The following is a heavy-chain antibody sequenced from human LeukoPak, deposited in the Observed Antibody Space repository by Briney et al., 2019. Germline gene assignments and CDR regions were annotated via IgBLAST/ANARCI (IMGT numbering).Heavy chain of an antibody. CDR2: IWYDGSNK. J-gene: IGHJ4*02. CDR3: AKKVVVAAKILVLRYFDY. D-gene: IGHD2-15*01. Sequence: QSGGSLRLSCAASGFTFSSYGMHWVRQAPGKGLEWVAVIWYDGSNKYYADSVKGRFTISRDNSKNTLYLQMNSLRAEDTAVYYCAKKVVVAAKILVLRYFDYWGQGTLVTVSS. CDR1: GFTFSSYG. V-gene: IGHV3-33*06.